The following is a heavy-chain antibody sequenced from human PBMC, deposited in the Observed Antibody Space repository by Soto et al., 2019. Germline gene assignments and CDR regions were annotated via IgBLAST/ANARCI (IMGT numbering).Heavy chain of an antibody. CDR1: GFTFSTYW. CDR2: IKQDGSEK. V-gene: IGHV3-7*01. Sequence: GSLRLSCAASGFTFSTYWMNWVRQAPGKGLEWVANIKQDGSEKYYVDSVKGRFAISRDNAKDSLFLQMNNLRAEDTAVYYCVRDWSTFWGMDVWGQGTTVTGSS. J-gene: IGHJ6*02. CDR3: VRDWSTFWGMDV.